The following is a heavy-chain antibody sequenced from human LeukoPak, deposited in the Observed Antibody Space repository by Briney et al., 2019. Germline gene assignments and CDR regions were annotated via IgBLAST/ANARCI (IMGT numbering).Heavy chain of an antibody. Sequence: SGTLSLTCAVSGGSISSRNWWSWVRQPPGKGLEWIAEIHHSGGTNYNPSLKSRVTISVDKSKNQFSLKLSSVTAADTAAYYCARIRGFGADYYYYYMDVWGKGTTVTVSS. D-gene: IGHD3-10*01. J-gene: IGHJ6*03. CDR2: IHHSGGT. CDR3: ARIRGFGADYYYYYMDV. V-gene: IGHV4-4*02. CDR1: GGSISSRNW.